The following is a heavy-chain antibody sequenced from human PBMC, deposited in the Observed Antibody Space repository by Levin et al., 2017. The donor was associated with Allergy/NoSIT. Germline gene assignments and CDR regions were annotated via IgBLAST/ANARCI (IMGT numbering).Heavy chain of an antibody. Sequence: ASVKVSCKGSGYSFTTYWIGWVRQMPGKGLEWMGLIYLGDSHTRYSPPSFQGQVTISADRSINTAYLQWGNLEASDTAMYYCAGTQNGNYRFDDWGQGTLVTVSS. V-gene: IGHV5-51*01. D-gene: IGHD1-7*01. CDR3: AGTQNGNYRFDD. J-gene: IGHJ4*02. CDR1: GYSFTTYW. CDR2: IYLGDSHT.